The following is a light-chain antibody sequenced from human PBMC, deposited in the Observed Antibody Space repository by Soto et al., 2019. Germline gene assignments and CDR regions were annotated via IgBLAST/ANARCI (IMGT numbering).Light chain of an antibody. CDR1: QSVSSNY. CDR3: QQYGRSPFT. CDR2: GAS. Sequence: EIVMTQSPGTLSLSPGETATLSCRASQSVSSNYVAWFHQKPGQAPRLLIYGASSRATGVPDRFSARGSGTDFTLTISRLEPEEFAVYYCQQYGRSPFTFGPGTKVDIK. V-gene: IGKV3-20*01. J-gene: IGKJ3*01.